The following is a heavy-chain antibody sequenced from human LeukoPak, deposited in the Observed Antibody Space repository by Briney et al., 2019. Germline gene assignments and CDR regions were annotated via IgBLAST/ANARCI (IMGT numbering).Heavy chain of an antibody. V-gene: IGHV4-59*07. Sequence: SDTLSLTCTVSGGPISSYYWSWIRQPPGKGLEWIGYIYYSGSTNYNPSLKSRVTISVDPYKNQFSLKLSSVTAADTAVYYCARAPYYHDSSGYAFDYWGQGTLVTVSS. CDR2: IYYSGST. CDR1: GGPISSYY. J-gene: IGHJ4*02. CDR3: ARAPYYHDSSGYAFDY. D-gene: IGHD3-22*01.